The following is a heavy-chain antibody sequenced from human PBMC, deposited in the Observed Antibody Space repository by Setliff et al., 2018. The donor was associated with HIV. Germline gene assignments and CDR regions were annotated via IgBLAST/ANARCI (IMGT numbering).Heavy chain of an antibody. J-gene: IGHJ4*02. Sequence: ASVKVSCKASGYTFISYGITWVRQAPGQGLEWMGWISAYNGNTNYAQKLQGRVTMTTVTSTSTAYMELRSLRSDDTAVYYCARVGGPYYDLLTGYYGAVDYWGQGTLVTVSS. CDR1: GYTFISYG. CDR2: ISAYNGNT. D-gene: IGHD3-9*01. CDR3: ARVGGPYYDLLTGYYGAVDY. V-gene: IGHV1-18*01.